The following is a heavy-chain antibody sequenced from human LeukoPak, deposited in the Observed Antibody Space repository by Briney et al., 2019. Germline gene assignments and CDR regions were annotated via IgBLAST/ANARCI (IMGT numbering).Heavy chain of an antibody. Sequence: GGSLRLSCVVSGFSVKTNYMSWVRQAPGKGLEWVAVIFRGGGTNYTDSVRGRFSVSRDSSKNTVYLQLNSLRAEDTAVYYCAKEQLTYYDILTGYSDAFDIWGQGTMVAVSS. V-gene: IGHV3-66*01. J-gene: IGHJ3*02. D-gene: IGHD3-9*01. CDR3: AKEQLTYYDILTGYSDAFDI. CDR1: GFSVKTNY. CDR2: IFRGGGT.